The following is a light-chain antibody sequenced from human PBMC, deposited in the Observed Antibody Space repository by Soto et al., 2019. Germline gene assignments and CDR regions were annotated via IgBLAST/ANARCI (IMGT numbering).Light chain of an antibody. CDR3: QTWGTGIEVI. Sequence: QAVVTQSPSASASLGASVKLTCTLSSGHSTYAIAGHQQQPEKGPRYLMKLNSDGSHSKGDGIPDRFSGSSSGAERYLTISSLQSEDEADYYCQTWGTGIEVIFGGGTQLTVL. CDR1: SGHSTYA. V-gene: IGLV4-69*01. J-gene: IGLJ2*01. CDR2: LNSDGSH.